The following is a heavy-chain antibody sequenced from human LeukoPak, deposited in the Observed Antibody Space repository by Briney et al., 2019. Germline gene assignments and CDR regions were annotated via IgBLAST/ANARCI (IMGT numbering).Heavy chain of an antibody. D-gene: IGHD3-22*01. J-gene: IGHJ3*01. CDR2: IKQDGSEK. Sequence: GGSLRLSFAASGFTFSSYWMSWVRQAPGKGLEWVANIKQDGSEKYYVDSVKGRFTISRDNAKNSLYLQMNSLRAEDTAVYYCARDRDHYYDSSGYYLFSWGQGTMVTVSS. V-gene: IGHV3-7*01. CDR3: ARDRDHYYDSSGYYLFS. CDR1: GFTFSSYW.